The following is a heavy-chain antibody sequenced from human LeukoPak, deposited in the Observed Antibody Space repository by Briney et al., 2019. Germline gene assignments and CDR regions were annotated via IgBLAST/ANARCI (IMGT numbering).Heavy chain of an antibody. CDR3: ARDRASSGWERFFDY. Sequence: SQTLSLTCAISGDSFSSNSAAWNWLRQSPSRGLEWLGSTYYRSKLYNDCAVSVKSRITINPDTSKNQFSLQLNSVTPEDTAVFYCARDRASSGWERFFDYWGQGTLVTVSS. CDR1: GDSFSSNSAA. D-gene: IGHD6-19*01. CDR2: TYYRSKLYN. V-gene: IGHV6-1*01. J-gene: IGHJ4*02.